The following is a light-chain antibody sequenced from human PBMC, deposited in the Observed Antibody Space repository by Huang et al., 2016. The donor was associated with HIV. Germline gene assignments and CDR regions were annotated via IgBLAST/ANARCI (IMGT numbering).Light chain of an antibody. V-gene: IGKV3-15*01. CDR1: QSVSSN. Sequence: EIVMTQSPATLSVSPGERATLSCRASQSVSSNLAWYQQNPGQAPRLLIYGASPRATGIPARCSGSGSGTEFTLTITSLQSEDFAVYYCQQYNNWPKVFTFGPGTKVDIK. CDR2: GAS. J-gene: IGKJ3*01. CDR3: QQYNNWPKVFT.